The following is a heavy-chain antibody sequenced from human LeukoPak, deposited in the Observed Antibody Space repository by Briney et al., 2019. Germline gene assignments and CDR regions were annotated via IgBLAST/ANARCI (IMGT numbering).Heavy chain of an antibody. CDR2: ISSSSSYI. CDR3: ARSLGKQLRNAFDI. Sequence: PGGSLRLSCAASGFTFSSYSMNWVRQAPGKGLEWVSSISSSSSYIYYVDSVKGRFTISRDNAKNSLYLQMNSLRAEDTAVYYCARSLGKQLRNAFDIWGQGTMVTVSS. V-gene: IGHV3-21*01. D-gene: IGHD1-26*01. CDR1: GFTFSSYS. J-gene: IGHJ3*02.